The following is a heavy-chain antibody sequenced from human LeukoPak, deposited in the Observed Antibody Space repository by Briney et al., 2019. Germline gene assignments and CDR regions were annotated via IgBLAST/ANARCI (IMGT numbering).Heavy chain of an antibody. Sequence: GGSLRLSCAASGFTLSSYWMHWVRQAPGKGPVWVSRISGDASITNYADSVKGRFTISRDSAKNTLYLQMNSLRVEDTAVYHCARACGSGYVYWGQGTLVTVSS. CDR2: ISGDASIT. J-gene: IGHJ4*02. CDR3: ARACGSGYVY. D-gene: IGHD3-10*01. V-gene: IGHV3-74*01. CDR1: GFTLSSYW.